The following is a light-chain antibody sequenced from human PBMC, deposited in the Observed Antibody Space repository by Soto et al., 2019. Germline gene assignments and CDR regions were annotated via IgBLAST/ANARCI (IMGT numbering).Light chain of an antibody. CDR3: QQYGSSGT. J-gene: IGKJ1*01. Sequence: VCTHSQYTRSLSPVKRAPLSCRASQNISSYLIWYQQKPGQAPRLLIYDVSNRATGIPARFSGSGSGTDFTLTISRLEPEDFAVYYCQQYGSSGTFGQGSMVDI. CDR1: QNISSY. V-gene: IGKV3-20*01. CDR2: DVS.